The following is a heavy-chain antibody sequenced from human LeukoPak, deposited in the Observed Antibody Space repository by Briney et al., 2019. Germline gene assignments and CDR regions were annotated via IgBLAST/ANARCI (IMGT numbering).Heavy chain of an antibody. J-gene: IGHJ4*02. V-gene: IGHV3-66*01. CDR1: GFTVSSNY. Sequence: QAGGSLRLSCAASGFTVSSNYMSWVRQAPGKGLEWVSVIYSGGSTYYADSVKGRFTISRDNSKNTLYLQMNSLRAEDTAVYYCACTTVVTGFDYWGQGTLVTVSS. D-gene: IGHD4-23*01. CDR2: IYSGGST. CDR3: ACTTVVTGFDY.